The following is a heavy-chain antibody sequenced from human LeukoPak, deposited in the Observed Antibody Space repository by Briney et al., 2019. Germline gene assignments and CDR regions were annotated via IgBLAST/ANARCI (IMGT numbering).Heavy chain of an antibody. D-gene: IGHD3-22*01. V-gene: IGHV3-53*01. CDR2: IYIGGNK. J-gene: IGHJ4*02. CDR1: GFTVSSSH. Sequence: GGSLRLSCAASGFTVSSSHMSWVRQAPGKGLEWVSLIYIGGNKHYADSVKGRFTISRDNSKNTLYLQMNSLRAEDTAVYYCAREGYYYDSSGYHWRWGQGTLVTVSS. CDR3: AREGYYYDSSGYHWR.